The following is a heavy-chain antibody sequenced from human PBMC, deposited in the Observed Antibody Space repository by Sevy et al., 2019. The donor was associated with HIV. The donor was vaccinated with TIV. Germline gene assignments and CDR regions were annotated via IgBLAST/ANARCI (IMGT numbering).Heavy chain of an antibody. CDR3: ARGTILYYYDSSGYIANFDY. CDR2: ISAYNGNT. D-gene: IGHD3-22*01. Sequence: ASVKVSCKASGYTFTSYGISWVRQAPGQGLEWMGWISAYNGNTNYAQKLQGRVTMTTDTSTSTAYMELGSLRSDDTAVYYCARGTILYYYDSSGYIANFDYWGQGTLVTVSS. J-gene: IGHJ4*02. V-gene: IGHV1-18*01. CDR1: GYTFTSYG.